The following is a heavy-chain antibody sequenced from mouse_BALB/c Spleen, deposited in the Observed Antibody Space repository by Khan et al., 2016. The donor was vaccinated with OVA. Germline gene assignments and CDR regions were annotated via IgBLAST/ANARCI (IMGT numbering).Heavy chain of an antibody. V-gene: IGHV1-77*01. D-gene: IGHD1-2*01. J-gene: IGHJ3*01. CDR3: ARRNYFGYTFAY. CDR2: ISPGSGDT. CDR1: GYTFTDYY. Sequence: QIQLVQSGAELARPGASVKLSCKASGYTFTDYYINWVKLRTGQGLEWIGEISPGSGDTYYNERFKGKATLTADKSSSTAYMQLSSLTSEASAVYFGARRNYFGYTFAYWGQGTLVTVSA.